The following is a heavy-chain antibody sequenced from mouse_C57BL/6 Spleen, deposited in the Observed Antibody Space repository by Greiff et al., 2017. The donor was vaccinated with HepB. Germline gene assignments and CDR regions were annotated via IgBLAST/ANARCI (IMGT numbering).Heavy chain of an antibody. CDR3: TRDLYYYGSWFAY. D-gene: IGHD1-1*01. CDR2: IRNKANNHAT. Sequence: EVKVEESGGGLVQPGGSMKLSCAASGFTFSDAWMDWVRQSPEKGLEWVAEIRNKANNHATYYAESVKGRFTISRDDSKSSVYLQMNSLRAEDTGIYYCTRDLYYYGSWFAYWGQGTLVTVSA. CDR1: GFTFSDAW. V-gene: IGHV6-6*01. J-gene: IGHJ3*01.